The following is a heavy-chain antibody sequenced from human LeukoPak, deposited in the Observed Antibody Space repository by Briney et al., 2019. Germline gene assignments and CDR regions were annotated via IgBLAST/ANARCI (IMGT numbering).Heavy chain of an antibody. Sequence: SVKVSCKASGGTFSSYAISWVRQAPGQGLEWMGGIIPIFGTANYAQKFQGRVTITADESTSTAYMELSSLRSEDTAVYYCARAAGGVGATINWGQGTLVTVSS. D-gene: IGHD1-26*01. CDR2: IIPIFGTA. CDR3: ARAAGGVGATIN. J-gene: IGHJ4*02. CDR1: GGTFSSYA. V-gene: IGHV1-69*13.